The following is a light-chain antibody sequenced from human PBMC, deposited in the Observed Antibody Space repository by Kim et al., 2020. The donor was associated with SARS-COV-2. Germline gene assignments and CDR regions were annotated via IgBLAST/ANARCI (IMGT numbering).Light chain of an antibody. CDR1: HNVYSW. J-gene: IGKJ2*01. V-gene: IGKV1-5*03. CDR3: QQYSKYPYT. Sequence: SASVRDKVTITGRASHNVYSWLAWYQQKPGNAPCVVIYTTSILESGVPSTCSGSGSGTEFNFTISGLQPDDFATYYCQQYSKYPYTFGQGTKLEI. CDR2: TTS.